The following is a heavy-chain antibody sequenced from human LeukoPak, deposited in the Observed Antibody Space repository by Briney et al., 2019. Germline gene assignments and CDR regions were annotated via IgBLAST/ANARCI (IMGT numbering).Heavy chain of an antibody. CDR3: ARGWYYYYGMEV. CDR1: GGSFSGYY. CDR2: INHSGST. J-gene: IGHJ6*02. V-gene: IGHV4-34*01. Sequence: SETLSLTCAVYGGSFSGYYWSWIRQPPGKGLEWIGEINHSGSTNYNPSLKSRVTISVDTSKNQFSLKLSSVTAADTAVYYCARGWYYYYGMEVWGQGTTVTVSS.